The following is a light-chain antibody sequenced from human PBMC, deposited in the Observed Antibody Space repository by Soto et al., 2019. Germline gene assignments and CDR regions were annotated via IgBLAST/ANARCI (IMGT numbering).Light chain of an antibody. CDR2: KAS. Sequence: DIQMTQSPSTLSASVGDRVTITCRASQSISSRLAWYQQKPGKVPKLLIYKASSLESGVPSRFSGSGSGKEFTLTLSSLQPDDFATDYCQQYDSYSWTFGQGTKVEI. J-gene: IGKJ1*01. CDR3: QQYDSYSWT. CDR1: QSISSR. V-gene: IGKV1-5*03.